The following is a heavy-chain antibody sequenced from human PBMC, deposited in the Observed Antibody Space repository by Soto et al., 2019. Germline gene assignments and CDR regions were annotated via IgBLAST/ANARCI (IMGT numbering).Heavy chain of an antibody. D-gene: IGHD1-26*01. CDR1: GDSISTNNYF. CDR3: ARLGGSYAVPHFDY. J-gene: IGHJ4*02. Sequence: SETLSXTXTVSGDSISTNNYFWGWIRQPPGKGLEWVATIHFGGNTYYSPSLKSRVNISVDTSKNRFSLNLNSVTAADTAVYYCARLGGSYAVPHFDYWGQGTLVTVSS. CDR2: IHFGGNT. V-gene: IGHV4-39*02.